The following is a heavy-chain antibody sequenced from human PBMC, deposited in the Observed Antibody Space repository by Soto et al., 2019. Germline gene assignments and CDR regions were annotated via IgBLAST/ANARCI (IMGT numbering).Heavy chain of an antibody. CDR3: ARERGRYCSGESCYPFGP. CDR2: INDSGST. J-gene: IGHJ5*02. Sequence: PSETLSLTCAVYGGAFRGYYWSWIRQPPGKGLEWLGEINDSGSTNYNPSLKSRITISLDTSKKEISLRLSSVTAADTAVYYCARERGRYCSGESCYPFGPWGQGALVTVSS. CDR1: GGAFRGYY. V-gene: IGHV4-34*01. D-gene: IGHD2-15*01.